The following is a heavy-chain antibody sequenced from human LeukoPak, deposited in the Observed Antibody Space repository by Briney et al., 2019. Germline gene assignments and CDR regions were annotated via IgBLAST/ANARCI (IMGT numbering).Heavy chain of an antibody. V-gene: IGHV3-9*01. CDR1: GFTFDDYA. CDR2: ISWNSGSI. D-gene: IGHD1-26*01. Sequence: GGSLRLSCAASGFTFDDYAMHWVRQAPGKGLEWVSGISWNSGSIGYADSVKGRFTISRDNAKNSLYLQMNSLRAEDTALYYCAKDSRRWDLADAFDIWGQGTMVTVSS. J-gene: IGHJ3*02. CDR3: AKDSRRWDLADAFDI.